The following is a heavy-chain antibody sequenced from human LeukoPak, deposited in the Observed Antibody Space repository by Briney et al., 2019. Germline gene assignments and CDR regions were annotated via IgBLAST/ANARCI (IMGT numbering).Heavy chain of an antibody. CDR2: ISYDGSNT. J-gene: IGHJ4*02. Sequence: GGSLRLSCAASGFTFSSYAMHWVRQAPGKGLAWVTTISYDGSNTYYADSVKGRFTISRDNSKNTLYLQMNSLRAEDTAVYYCAKDRYSSGSYLLDYWGQGTPVTVSS. CDR1: GFTFSSYA. D-gene: IGHD1-26*01. V-gene: IGHV3-30*04. CDR3: AKDRYSSGSYLLDY.